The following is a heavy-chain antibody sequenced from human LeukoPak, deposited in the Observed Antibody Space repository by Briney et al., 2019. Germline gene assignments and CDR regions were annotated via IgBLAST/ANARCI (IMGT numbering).Heavy chain of an antibody. CDR2: ISGNDGST. J-gene: IGHJ4*02. CDR3: AKEGAYSYGLFDC. Sequence: GGSLRLSCAASAFTFSSYGMNWVRQAPGKGLEWVSLISGNDGSTYYADSVKGRFTISRDNSKNTLYLQMSSLRVEDTAVYYCAKEGAYSYGLFDCWGQGTLVTVSS. V-gene: IGHV3-23*01. D-gene: IGHD5-18*01. CDR1: AFTFSSYG.